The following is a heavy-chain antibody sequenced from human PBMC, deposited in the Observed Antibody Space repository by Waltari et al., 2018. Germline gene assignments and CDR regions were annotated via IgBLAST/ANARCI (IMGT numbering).Heavy chain of an antibody. CDR3: VRQPDNYYDNSGFLAY. J-gene: IGHJ4*02. V-gene: IGHV5-51*01. CDR1: GYRFTSYW. D-gene: IGHD3-22*01. CDR2: IYPGDSDP. Sequence: EVQLVQSGAEVKKPGESLKISCQGSGYRFTSYWIGWVRQMPGKGLEWMGIIYPGDSDPRYNPSFQGQVTISVDKSISTAYLQWSSLKASDTAMYFCVRQPDNYYDNSGFLAYWGQGTLVTVSS.